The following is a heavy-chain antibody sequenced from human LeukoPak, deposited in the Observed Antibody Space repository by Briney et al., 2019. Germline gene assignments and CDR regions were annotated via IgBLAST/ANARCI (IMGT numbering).Heavy chain of an antibody. D-gene: IGHD2-2*01. CDR2: ISSSSSYI. CDR3: ARISVVPAAGFDY. J-gene: IGHJ4*02. Sequence: GWSLRLSCAASGFTFSSYSMNWVRQAPGKGLEWVSSISSSSSYIYYADSVKGRFTISRDNAKNSLYLQMNSLRAEDTAVYYCARISVVPAAGFDYWGQGTLVTVSS. CDR1: GFTFSSYS. V-gene: IGHV3-21*01.